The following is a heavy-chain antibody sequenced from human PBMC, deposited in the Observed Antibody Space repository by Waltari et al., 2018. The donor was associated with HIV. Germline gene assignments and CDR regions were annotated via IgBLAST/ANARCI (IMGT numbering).Heavy chain of an antibody. Sequence: QVQLQQWGAGLLKPSETLSLTCAVYGGSFSGYSWSWIRQPPGKGLEWIGEINHSGSTNYNPSLKSRGTISVDTSKNQFSLKVSSVTAADTAVYYCARGLLDSKVWYYYGMDVWGQGTTVTVSS. V-gene: IGHV4-34*02. D-gene: IGHD4-4*01. CDR1: GGSFSGYS. J-gene: IGHJ6*02. CDR3: ARGLLDSKVWYYYGMDV. CDR2: INHSGST.